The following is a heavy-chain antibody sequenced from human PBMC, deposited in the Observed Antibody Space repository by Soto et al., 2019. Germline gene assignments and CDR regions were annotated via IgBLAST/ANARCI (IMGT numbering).Heavy chain of an antibody. D-gene: IGHD3-10*01. J-gene: IGHJ4*02. CDR2: IYWDDDK. CDR1: GFSLTTSGVG. CDR3: AHHPYYGLGSYSFDY. Sequence: QITLKEXXPTLVRPTQTLTLTCTFSGFSLTTSGVGVGWIRQPPGKALEWLAVIYWDDDKRYSSSLKSRLTITKDTSKNQVVLTMTNMDPVDTATYYCAHHPYYGLGSYSFDYWGQGTLVTVSS. V-gene: IGHV2-5*02.